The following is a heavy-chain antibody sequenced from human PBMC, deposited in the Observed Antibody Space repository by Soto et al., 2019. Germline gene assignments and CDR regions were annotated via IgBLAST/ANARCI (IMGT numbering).Heavy chain of an antibody. Sequence: QVQLQQWGAGLLKPSETLSLTCAVYGGSFSGYYWTWIRQPPGTGLEWIGEINHSGSTNYNPSLKSRVTISVYSSKNQFSLKLTSVTAADTAVYYCARDKITGLFDCWGQGTLVTVSS. J-gene: IGHJ4*02. CDR2: INHSGST. D-gene: IGHD2-8*02. CDR1: GGSFSGYY. CDR3: ARDKITGLFDC. V-gene: IGHV4-34*01.